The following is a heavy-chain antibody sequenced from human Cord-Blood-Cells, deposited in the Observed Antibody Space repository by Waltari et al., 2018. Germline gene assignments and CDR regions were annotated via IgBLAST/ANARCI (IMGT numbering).Heavy chain of an antibody. V-gene: IGHV4-39*01. J-gene: IGHJ3*02. Sequence: QLQLQESGPGLVKPSETLSLTCTVSGGSISSSSYYWGWIRQPPGKGLVWIGSIYYSGGTYYNPSLKIRVTISVDTSKNQFSLKLSSVTAADTAVYYCARVDSSGYYYFAFDIWGQGTMVTVSS. CDR1: GGSISSSSYY. CDR3: ARVDSSGYYYFAFDI. D-gene: IGHD3-22*01. CDR2: IYYSGGT.